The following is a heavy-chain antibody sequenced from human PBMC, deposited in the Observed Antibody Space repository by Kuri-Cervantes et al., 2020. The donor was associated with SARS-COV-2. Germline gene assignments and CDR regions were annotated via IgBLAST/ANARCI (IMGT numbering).Heavy chain of an antibody. V-gene: IGHV3-23*01. J-gene: IGHJ4*02. CDR1: GFTFSSYA. D-gene: IGHD2-15*01. CDR3: AKTGMATYSNFDY. Sequence: GESLKISCAASGFTFSSYALTWVRQAPGKGLEWVSTISGGGGSTYFADSMKGRFTISRDSSKNTLYLQMSSLRADDTAVYYCAKTGMATYSNFDYWGQGTLVTVSS. CDR2: ISGGGGST.